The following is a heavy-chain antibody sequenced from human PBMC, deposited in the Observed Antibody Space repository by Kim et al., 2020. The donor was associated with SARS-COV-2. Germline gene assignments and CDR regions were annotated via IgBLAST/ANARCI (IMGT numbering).Heavy chain of an antibody. V-gene: IGHV4-31*03. CDR3: VRDTNWNDGHYYGLDV. CDR1: GGSISSGGYY. CDR2: IYYSGST. J-gene: IGHJ6*02. Sequence: SETLSLTCTVSGGSISSGGYYWSWIRQHPGKGLEWIGYIYYSGSTYYNPSLKSRVTISVDTSKNQFSLELSSVTAADTAVYYCVRDTNWNDGHYYGLDVWGQGTTVTVSS. D-gene: IGHD1-1*01.